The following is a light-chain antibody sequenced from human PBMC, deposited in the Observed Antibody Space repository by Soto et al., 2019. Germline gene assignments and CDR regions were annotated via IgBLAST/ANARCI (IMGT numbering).Light chain of an antibody. Sequence: ENVFTPFPTPPSFSSGGRATPSFTARQRVGSDLTWYQQKPGQAPRLLIHGASNRATGIPARFSGSGSGTDFTLTISRLEPEDFAVYYCQQRSTWPLTFGGGTKVDIK. J-gene: IGKJ4*01. CDR1: QRVGSD. CDR2: GAS. V-gene: IGKV3-11*01. CDR3: QQRSTWPLT.